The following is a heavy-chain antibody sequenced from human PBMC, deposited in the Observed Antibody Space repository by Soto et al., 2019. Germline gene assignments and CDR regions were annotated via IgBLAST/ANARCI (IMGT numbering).Heavy chain of an antibody. J-gene: IGHJ6*02. V-gene: IGHV3-9*01. D-gene: IGHD4-17*01. CDR1: GFTFDDYA. CDR3: AKDTTGYYYYCMDV. CDR2: ISWNSGSI. Sequence: EVQLVESGGGLVQPGRSLRLYCAASGFTFDDYAMHWVRQAPGKGLEWVSGISWNSGSIGYADSVKGRFTISRDNAKNSLYLQMNSLSAEDTALYYCAKDTTGYYYYCMDVWGQGTTVTVSS.